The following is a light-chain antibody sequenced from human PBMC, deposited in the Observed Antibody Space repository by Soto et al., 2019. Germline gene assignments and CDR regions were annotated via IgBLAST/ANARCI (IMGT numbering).Light chain of an antibody. CDR3: CSYTSSSAPWV. CDR2: DVS. CDR1: SSDVGGYNY. Sequence: QSALTQPASVSGSPGQSITISCTGTSSDVGGYNYVSWYQQHPGTAPKHMIFDVSDRPSGVSNRFSGSKSGNTASLTISGLQAEDEADYYCCSYTSSSAPWVFGTGTKVTVL. V-gene: IGLV2-14*01. J-gene: IGLJ1*01.